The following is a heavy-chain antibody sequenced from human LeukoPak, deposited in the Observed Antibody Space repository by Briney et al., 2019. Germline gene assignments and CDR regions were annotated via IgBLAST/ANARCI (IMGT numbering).Heavy chain of an antibody. J-gene: IGHJ4*02. CDR1: GFTISDGYH. Sequence: SETLSVTCTVSGFTISDGYHWGWIRQPPGKGLEWIGTLYHSGNTYYKPSLKSRVTISVDTSKNQFSLTLTSVTAADTAVYYCARDLYSYYGSFDYWGQGTLVAVSS. D-gene: IGHD4-11*01. V-gene: IGHV4-38-2*02. CDR2: LYHSGNT. CDR3: ARDLYSYYGSFDY.